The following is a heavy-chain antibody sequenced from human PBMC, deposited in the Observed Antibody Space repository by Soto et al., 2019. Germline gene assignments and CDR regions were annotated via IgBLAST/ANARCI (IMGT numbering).Heavy chain of an antibody. CDR2: IKQDGSEK. CDR3: ARGLDPDYYYYMDV. Sequence: GGSLRLSCAASGFTFSSYWMSWVRQAPGKGLEWVANIKQDGSEKYYVDSVKGRFTISRDNAKNSLYLQMNSLRAEDTAVYYCARGLDPDYYYYMDVWGKGTTVTVSS. CDR1: GFTFSSYW. J-gene: IGHJ6*03. V-gene: IGHV3-7*01.